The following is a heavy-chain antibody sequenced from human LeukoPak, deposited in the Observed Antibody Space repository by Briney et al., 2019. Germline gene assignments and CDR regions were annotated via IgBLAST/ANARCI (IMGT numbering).Heavy chain of an antibody. D-gene: IGHD5-12*01. J-gene: IGHJ4*02. CDR1: GGSISSYY. V-gene: IGHV4-59*01. CDR2: IYYSGST. Sequence: SETLSLTCTVSGGSISSYYWSWIRQPPGKGLELIGYIYYSGSTNYNPSLKSRVTIPVDTSKNQFSLKLSSVTAADTAVYYCARLSGYDWESFHDYWGQGTLVTVSS. CDR3: ARLSGYDWESFHDY.